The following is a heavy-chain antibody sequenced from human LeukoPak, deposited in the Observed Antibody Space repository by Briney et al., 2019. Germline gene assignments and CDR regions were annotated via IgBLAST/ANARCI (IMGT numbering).Heavy chain of an antibody. D-gene: IGHD6-13*01. J-gene: IGHJ4*02. CDR1: GFTFSSYG. CDR2: IRYDGSNK. V-gene: IGHV3-30*02. Sequence: GGSLRLSCAASGFTFSSYGMHWVRQAPGKGLEWVAFIRYDGSNKYYADSVKGRFTISRDNSKNTLYLQMNSLRAEDTAVYYCVSYSSVAAALDYWGQGTLVTVSS. CDR3: VSYSSVAAALDY.